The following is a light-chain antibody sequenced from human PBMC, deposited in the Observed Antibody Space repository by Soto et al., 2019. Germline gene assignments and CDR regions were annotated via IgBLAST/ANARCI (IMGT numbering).Light chain of an antibody. Sequence: EIVLTQSPGTLSLSPGERATLSCRASQSVSSGYLAWYQQKPGQAPRLLIYGASSRATGIPDRFSGIGSGTDFTLTISRLEPEDFAVYYCQQYVGSPPWTFGQGTKVEIK. J-gene: IGKJ1*01. CDR3: QQYVGSPPWT. CDR2: GAS. V-gene: IGKV3-20*01. CDR1: QSVSSGY.